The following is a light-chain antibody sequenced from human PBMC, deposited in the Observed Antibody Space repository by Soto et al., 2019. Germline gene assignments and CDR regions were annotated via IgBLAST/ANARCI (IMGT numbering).Light chain of an antibody. CDR1: SSDVGGYNY. CDR2: DVS. CDR3: SSYTSSSTLYV. Sequence: QSALTQPASVSGSPGQSITISCTGTSSDVGGYNYVSWYLQHPGKAPKLMIYDVSNRPSGVSNRFSGSKPGNTASLTISGLQAEDEADYYCSSYTSSSTLYVFGTGTKVTVL. J-gene: IGLJ1*01. V-gene: IGLV2-14*01.